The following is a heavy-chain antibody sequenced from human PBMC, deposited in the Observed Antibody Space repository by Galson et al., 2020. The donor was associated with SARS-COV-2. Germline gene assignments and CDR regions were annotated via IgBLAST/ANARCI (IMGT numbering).Heavy chain of an antibody. CDR2: IYYSGST. J-gene: IGHJ3*02. V-gene: IGHV4-31*03. CDR3: ARDTPSYSSSWFGGAFDI. Sequence: SQTLSLTCTVSGGSISSGGYYWSWIRQHPGKGLEWIGYIYYSGSTYYNPSLKSRVTISVDTSKNQFSLKLSSVTAADTAVYYCARDTPSYSSSWFGGAFDIWGQGTMVTVSS. D-gene: IGHD6-13*01. CDR1: GGSISSGGYY.